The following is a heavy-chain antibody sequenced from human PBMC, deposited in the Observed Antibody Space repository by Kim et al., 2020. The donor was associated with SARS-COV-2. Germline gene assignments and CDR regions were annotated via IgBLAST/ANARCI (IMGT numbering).Heavy chain of an antibody. J-gene: IGHJ6*02. CDR3: ARGSHSPMVRGVYYYYGMDV. Sequence: SETLSLTCAVYGGSFSGYYWSWIRQPPGKGLEWIGEINHSGSTNYNPSLKSRVTISVDTSKNQFSLKLSSVTAADTAVYYCARGSHSPMVRGVYYYYGMDVWGQGTTVTVSS. CDR2: INHSGST. D-gene: IGHD3-10*01. CDR1: GGSFSGYY. V-gene: IGHV4-34*01.